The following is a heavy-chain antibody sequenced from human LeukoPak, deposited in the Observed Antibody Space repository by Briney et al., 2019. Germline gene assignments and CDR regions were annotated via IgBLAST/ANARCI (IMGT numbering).Heavy chain of an antibody. CDR3: AKAKGASVAVTDY. D-gene: IGHD6-19*01. CDR2: ISGSRHST. Sequence: GGSLTLSCAPSGFTFNSNAMSWVRQAPGKGLEWVSAISGSRHSTYYADSVRGRFTISRDNSKTALDLQMSSRRAEDTAVYNCAKAKGASVAVTDYGGQGTLVTVSS. J-gene: IGHJ4*02. V-gene: IGHV3-23*01. CDR1: GFTFNSNA.